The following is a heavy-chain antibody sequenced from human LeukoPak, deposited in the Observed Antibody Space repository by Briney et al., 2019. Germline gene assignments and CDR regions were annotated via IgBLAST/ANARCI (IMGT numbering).Heavy chain of an antibody. CDR1: GGSFSGYY. CDR2: INHSGST. V-gene: IGHV4-34*01. Sequence: PSETLSLTCAVYGGSFSGYYWSWIRQPPGKGLEWIGEINHSGSTNYNPSLKSRVTISVDTSKNQFSLKLSSVTAADTAVYYCATTSKQWLVLFDYWGQGTLVTVSS. J-gene: IGHJ4*02. CDR3: ATTSKQWLVLFDY. D-gene: IGHD6-19*01.